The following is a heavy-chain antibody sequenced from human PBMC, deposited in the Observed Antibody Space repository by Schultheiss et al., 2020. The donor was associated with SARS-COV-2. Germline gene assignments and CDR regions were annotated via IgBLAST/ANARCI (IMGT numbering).Heavy chain of an antibody. CDR2: INRSGST. Sequence: SETLSLTCAVYGGSFSGYYWSWIRQPPGKGLEWIGEINRSGSTNYNPSLKSRVTISVDTSKNQFSLKLSSVTAADTAVYYCARGGPVTPTGGYFDYWGQGTLVTVSS. CDR1: GGSFSGYY. J-gene: IGHJ4*02. CDR3: ARGGPVTPTGGYFDY. D-gene: IGHD3-10*01. V-gene: IGHV4-34*01.